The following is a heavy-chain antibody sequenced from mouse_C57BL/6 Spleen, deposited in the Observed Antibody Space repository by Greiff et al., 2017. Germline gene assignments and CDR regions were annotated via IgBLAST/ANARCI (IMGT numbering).Heavy chain of an antibody. Sequence: VQLQESGPELVKPGASVKISCKASGYAFSSSWMNWVKQRPGKGLEWIGRIYPGDGDTNYNGKFKGKATLTADKSSSTAYMQLSSLTSEDSAVYFCAREGYYSNYGYFDVWGTGTTVTVSS. CDR1: GYAFSSSW. V-gene: IGHV1-82*01. J-gene: IGHJ1*03. CDR2: IYPGDGDT. D-gene: IGHD2-5*01. CDR3: AREGYYSNYGYFDV.